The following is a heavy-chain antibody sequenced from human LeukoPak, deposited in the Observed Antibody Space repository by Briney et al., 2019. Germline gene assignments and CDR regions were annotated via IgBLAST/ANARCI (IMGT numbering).Heavy chain of an antibody. CDR3: AREIVVVPAAHYFDY. Sequence: SKTLSLTCTVSGGSISSGDYYWSWIRQPPGKGLEWIGYIYYSGSTYYNPSLKSRVTISVDTSKNQFSLKLSSVTAADTAVYYCAREIVVVPAAHYFDYWGQGTLVTISS. J-gene: IGHJ4*02. D-gene: IGHD2-2*01. V-gene: IGHV4-30-4*01. CDR2: IYYSGST. CDR1: GGSISSGDYY.